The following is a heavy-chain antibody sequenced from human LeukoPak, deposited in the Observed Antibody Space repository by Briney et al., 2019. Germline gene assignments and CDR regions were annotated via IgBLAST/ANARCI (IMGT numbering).Heavy chain of an antibody. CDR1: GFTFSSYW. V-gene: IGHV3-7*01. CDR2: IKQDGSEK. Sequence: GGPLRLSCAASGFTFSSYWMSWVRQAPGKGLEWVANIKQDGSEKYYVDSVKGRFTISRDNAKNSLYLQMNSLRAEDTAVYYCARDPVAVAGLPFDYWGQGTLVTVSS. J-gene: IGHJ4*02. D-gene: IGHD6-19*01. CDR3: ARDPVAVAGLPFDY.